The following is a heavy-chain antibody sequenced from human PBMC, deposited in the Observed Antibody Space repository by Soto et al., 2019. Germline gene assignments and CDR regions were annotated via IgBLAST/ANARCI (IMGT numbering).Heavy chain of an antibody. J-gene: IGHJ4*02. CDR2: ISGQSATT. V-gene: IGHV3-48*04. CDR1: GFRFTSFG. CDR3: TRGGAARPDY. Sequence: DVVLVNSGGGFVRPGESLRLSCGASGFRFTSFGMNWVRQGPGKGLEWLSYISGQSATTYYADSVRGRFTVSRDNDMNLVFLQLNNLRGDDTAVYYCTRGGAARPDYWGQGSRVVVSS. D-gene: IGHD2-15*01.